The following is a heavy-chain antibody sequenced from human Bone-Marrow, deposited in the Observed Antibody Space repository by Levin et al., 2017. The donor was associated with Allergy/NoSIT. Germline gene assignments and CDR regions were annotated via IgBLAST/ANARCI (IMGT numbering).Heavy chain of an antibody. D-gene: IGHD3-3*01. Sequence: GGSLRLSCAASGFTFSSYEMNWVRQAPGKGLEWVSYISSSGSTIYYADSVKGRFTISRDNAKNSLYLQMNSLRAEDTAVYYCARVSLEDDFWSGYSFDYWGQGTLVTVSS. CDR3: ARVSLEDDFWSGYSFDY. V-gene: IGHV3-48*03. J-gene: IGHJ4*02. CDR1: GFTFSSYE. CDR2: ISSSGSTI.